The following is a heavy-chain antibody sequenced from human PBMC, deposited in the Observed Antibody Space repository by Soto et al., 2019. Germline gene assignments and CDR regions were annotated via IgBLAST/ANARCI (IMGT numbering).Heavy chain of an antibody. D-gene: IGHD5-18*01. J-gene: IGHJ6*02. CDR3: ARGLGYSYGYYYYYYGMDV. CDR2: INHSGST. V-gene: IGHV4-34*01. CDR1: GGSFSGYY. Sequence: SETLSLTCAVYGGSFSGYYWSWIRQPPGKGLEWIGEINHSGSTNYNPSLKSRVTISVDTSKNQFSLKLSSVTAADTAVYYSARGLGYSYGYYYYYYGMDVWGQGTTVTVS.